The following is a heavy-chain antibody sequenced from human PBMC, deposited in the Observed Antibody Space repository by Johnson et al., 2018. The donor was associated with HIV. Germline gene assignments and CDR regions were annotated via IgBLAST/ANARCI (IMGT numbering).Heavy chain of an antibody. J-gene: IGHJ3*02. V-gene: IGHV3-30*18. CDR3: AKVLTSSTSWLDDAFDI. D-gene: IGHD6-13*01. CDR1: GFTFDDYT. CDR2: ISNDGINK. Sequence: QVQLVESGGGLVQPGESLRLSCAASGFTFDDYTMHWVRQAPGKGLEWVAVISNDGINKYYVDSVKGRFTISRDNSKNTLYLQMNSLRAEYTAVYYCAKVLTSSTSWLDDAFDICGQGTMVTVSS.